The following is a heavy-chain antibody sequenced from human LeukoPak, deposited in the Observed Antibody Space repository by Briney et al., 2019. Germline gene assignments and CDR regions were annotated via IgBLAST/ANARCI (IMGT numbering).Heavy chain of an antibody. J-gene: IGHJ2*01. CDR3: ARDHRTLLEWSWYFDL. V-gene: IGHV3-30*03. D-gene: IGHD3-3*01. Sequence: PGGSLRLSCAASGFTFSSYSMNWVRQAPGKGLEWVAVISYDGSNKYYADSVKGRFTISRDNSKNTLYLQMNSLRAEDTAVYYCARDHRTLLEWSWYFDLWGRGTLVTVSS. CDR2: ISYDGSNK. CDR1: GFTFSSYS.